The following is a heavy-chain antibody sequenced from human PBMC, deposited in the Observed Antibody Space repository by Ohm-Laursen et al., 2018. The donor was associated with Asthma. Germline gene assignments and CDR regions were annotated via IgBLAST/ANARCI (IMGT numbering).Heavy chain of an antibody. CDR2: IYYSGST. CDR3: ARDSDGVATTD. V-gene: IGHV4-31*03. D-gene: IGHD5-12*01. J-gene: IGHJ4*02. Sequence: TLSLTCTVSGGSISSGGYYWSWIRQHPGKGLEWIGYIYYSGSTYYNPSLKSRVTISVDTSKNQFSLKLSSVTAADTAVYYCARDSDGVATTDWGQGTLVTVSS. CDR1: GGSISSGGYY.